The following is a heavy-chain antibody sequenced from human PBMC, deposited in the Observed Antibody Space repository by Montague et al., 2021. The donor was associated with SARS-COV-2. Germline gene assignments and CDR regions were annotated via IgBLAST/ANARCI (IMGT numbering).Heavy chain of an antibody. D-gene: IGHD2-15*01. CDR2: MYYSGST. CDR1: GGSISSSNYY. V-gene: IGHV4-39*07. CDR3: ARDDIVLQGGTKGMDD. J-gene: IGHJ6*02. Sequence: SETLSLTCTVSGGSISSSNYYWGWIRQPPGKGLEWIGNMYYSGSTYYNPSLKSRVTISIDTSKNQFSLKLSSVTAADTAVYYCARDDIVLQGGTKGMDDWGQGTTVTVSS.